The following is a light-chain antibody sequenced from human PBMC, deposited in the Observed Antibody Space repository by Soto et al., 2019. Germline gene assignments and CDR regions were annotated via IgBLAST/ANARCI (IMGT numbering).Light chain of an antibody. CDR1: QSLVHSYGNTY. Sequence: DIVMTQTPLSSPVTLGQPASISCRSSQSLVHSYGNTYLSWLQQRPGQPPRLLIYKISNRLSGVPDRFSGSGAGTDFTLKISRVEAEDVGVYYCMQATQFPTFGQGTKVEIK. CDR3: MQATQFPT. J-gene: IGKJ1*01. V-gene: IGKV2-24*01. CDR2: KIS.